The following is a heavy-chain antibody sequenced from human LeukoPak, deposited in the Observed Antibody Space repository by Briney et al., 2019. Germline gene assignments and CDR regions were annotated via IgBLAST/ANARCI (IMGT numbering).Heavy chain of an antibody. Sequence: GGSLRLSCAASGFTFSSYSMNWVRQAPGKGLEWVSYISSSSSTIYYADSVKGRFTISRDNAKNSLYLQMNSLRDEDTAVYYCARDSQRYYYDSSGFDYWGQGTPVTVSS. CDR2: ISSSSSTI. D-gene: IGHD3-22*01. CDR1: GFTFSSYS. V-gene: IGHV3-48*02. J-gene: IGHJ4*02. CDR3: ARDSQRYYYDSSGFDY.